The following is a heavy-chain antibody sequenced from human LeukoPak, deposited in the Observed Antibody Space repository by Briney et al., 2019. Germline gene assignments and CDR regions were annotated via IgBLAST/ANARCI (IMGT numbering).Heavy chain of an antibody. CDR1: GFTFSSYS. V-gene: IGHV3-21*01. J-gene: IGHJ6*03. D-gene: IGHD6-13*01. Sequence: GGSLRLSCAASGFTFSSYSMNWVRQAPGKGLEWVSFISGRSNYIYYADSVRGRFTISRDNAKNSLYLQMNSLRAEDTAVYYCAGSPGAAAGIGYYYYYMDVWGKGTTVTVSS. CDR3: AGSPGAAAGIGYYYYYMDV. CDR2: ISGRSNYI.